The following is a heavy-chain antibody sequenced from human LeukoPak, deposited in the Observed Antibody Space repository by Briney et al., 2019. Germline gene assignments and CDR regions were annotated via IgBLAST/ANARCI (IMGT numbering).Heavy chain of an antibody. CDR3: ARSSRVAGSYNWFDP. J-gene: IGHJ5*02. D-gene: IGHD6-19*01. Sequence: ASVKVSCKASGYTFTGYYMHWVRQAPGQGLEWMGWINPNSGGTNYAQKFQGRVTMTRDTSTSTAYMELSRLRSDDTAVYYCARSSRVAGSYNWFDPWGQGTLVTVSS. CDR2: INPNSGGT. CDR1: GYTFTGYY. V-gene: IGHV1-2*02.